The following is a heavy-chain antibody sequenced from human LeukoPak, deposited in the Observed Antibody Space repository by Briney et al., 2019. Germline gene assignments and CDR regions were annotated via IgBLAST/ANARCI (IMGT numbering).Heavy chain of an antibody. V-gene: IGHV3-64*02. Sequence: GGSLRLSCAASGFTFSDYTIHWVRQAPGKKLQSVSAITSNGAYTHYADSVKGRFTISRDNSRNAVFLQMGGLRIEDMAVYYCARVKMGATVSDYYYYYMDVWGKGTTVTVSS. D-gene: IGHD1-26*01. CDR1: GFTFSDYT. CDR2: ITSNGAYT. CDR3: ARVKMGATVSDYYYYYMDV. J-gene: IGHJ6*03.